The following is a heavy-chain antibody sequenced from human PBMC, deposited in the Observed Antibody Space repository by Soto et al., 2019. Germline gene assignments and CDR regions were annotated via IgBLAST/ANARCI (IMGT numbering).Heavy chain of an antibody. CDR3: ARGDSTDCSNGVCSFFYNHDMDV. D-gene: IGHD2-8*01. J-gene: IGHJ6*02. CDR1: GYSFTDDH. V-gene: IGHV1-2*04. Sequence: ASVKVSCKASGYSFTDDHIHWVRQAPGQGLEWLGRINPKSGGTSTAQKFQGWVTMTTDTSISTASMELTRLTSDDAAIYYCARGDSTDCSNGVCSFFYNHDMDVWS. CDR2: INPKSGGT.